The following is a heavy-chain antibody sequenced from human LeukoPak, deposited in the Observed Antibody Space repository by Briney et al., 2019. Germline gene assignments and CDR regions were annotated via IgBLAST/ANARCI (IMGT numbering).Heavy chain of an antibody. CDR2: IYYRGTT. J-gene: IGHJ4*02. CDR1: GGSISSYY. V-gene: IGHV4-39*07. D-gene: IGHD2-15*01. CDR3: ARDFSGFCSGGSCRTYYFDY. Sequence: PSETLSLTCTVSGGSISSYYWGWIRQPPGKGLEWIGTIYYRGTTYYNPSLKSRVTISVDTSKNQFSLKLSSVTAADTAVYYCARDFSGFCSGGSCRTYYFDYWGQGTLVTVSS.